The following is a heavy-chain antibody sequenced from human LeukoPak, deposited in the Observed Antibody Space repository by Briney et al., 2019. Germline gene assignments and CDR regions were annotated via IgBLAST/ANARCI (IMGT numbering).Heavy chain of an antibody. V-gene: IGHV3-53*01. CDR2: IYSGGST. Sequence: PGGSLRLSCAASGFTVSSNYMSWVRQAPGKGLEWVSVIYSGGSTYYADSVKGRFTISRDNSKNTLYLQMNSLRAEDTAVYYCARPAGYGGNSGYFDYWGQGTLVTVSS. CDR1: GFTVSSNY. CDR3: ARPAGYGGNSGYFDY. J-gene: IGHJ4*02. D-gene: IGHD4-23*01.